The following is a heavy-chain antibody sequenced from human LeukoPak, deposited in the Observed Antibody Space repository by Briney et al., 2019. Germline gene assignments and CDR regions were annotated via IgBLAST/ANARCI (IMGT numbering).Heavy chain of an antibody. D-gene: IGHD4-17*01. CDR1: GYTFTSYD. Sequence: ASVKVSCKASGYTFTSYDINWVRQATGQGLEWMGWMNPNSGNTGYAQKFQGRVTITRDTSISTAYMELSRLRSDDTAVYYCARAQSMADSGPRYGYWGQGTLVTVSS. CDR2: MNPNSGNT. CDR3: ARAQSMADSGPRYGY. V-gene: IGHV1-8*03. J-gene: IGHJ4*02.